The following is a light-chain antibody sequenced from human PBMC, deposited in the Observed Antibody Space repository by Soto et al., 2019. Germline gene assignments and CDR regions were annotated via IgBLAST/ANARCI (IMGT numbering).Light chain of an antibody. J-gene: IGKJ5*01. CDR3: QQYNNWPPVT. V-gene: IGKV3-15*01. CDR1: QSVSSN. CDR2: GAS. Sequence: EIVMTQSPATLSVSPGERATLSCRASQSVSSNLDWYQQKPGQAPRLLIYGASTRATGIPARFSGSGSGTEFSLTISSLQSENFAAYYCQQYNNWPPVTFDQGTRLQIK.